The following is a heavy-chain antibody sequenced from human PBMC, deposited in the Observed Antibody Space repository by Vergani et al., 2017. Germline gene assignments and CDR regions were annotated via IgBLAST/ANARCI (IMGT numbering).Heavy chain of an antibody. V-gene: IGHV4-39*02. CDR2: IYYSGST. CDR1: GGSISSSSYY. D-gene: IGHD2-2*01. CDR3: ARDGAGYCSSTSCYDFDY. Sequence: QVQLQQWGAGLLKPSETLSLTCTVSGGSISSSSYYWGWIRQPPGKGLEWIGSIYYSGSTYYNPSLKSRVTISVDTSKNQFSLKLSSVTAADTAVYYCARDGAGYCSSTSCYDFDYWGQGTLVTVSS. J-gene: IGHJ4*02.